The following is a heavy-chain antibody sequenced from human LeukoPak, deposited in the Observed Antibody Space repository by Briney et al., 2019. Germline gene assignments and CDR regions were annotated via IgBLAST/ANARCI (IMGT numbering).Heavy chain of an antibody. D-gene: IGHD5-12*01. J-gene: IGHJ4*02. Sequence: ASVKVSCKASGYTFTSYYMHWVRQAPGQGLEWMGIINPSGGSTSYAQKFQGRVTITADKSTSTAYMELSSLRSEDTAVYYCARGRGSEATILRYWGQGTLVTVSS. CDR2: INPSGGST. CDR3: ARGRGSEATILRY. V-gene: IGHV1-46*01. CDR1: GYTFTSYY.